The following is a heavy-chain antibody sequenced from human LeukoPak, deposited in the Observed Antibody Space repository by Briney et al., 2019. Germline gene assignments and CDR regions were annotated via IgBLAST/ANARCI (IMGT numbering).Heavy chain of an antibody. CDR3: VRPRQWLVEIDY. J-gene: IGHJ4*02. V-gene: IGHV4-38-2*01. CDR1: GYSISSGYY. CDR2: IYHSRST. D-gene: IGHD6-19*01. Sequence: SETLSLTXAVSGYSISSGYYWGWIRQPPGKGLEWIGGIYHSRSTYYNPSLRSRVTISVDTSKNQFSLKLTSVTAADTAVYYCVRPRQWLVEIDYWGQGALVTVSS.